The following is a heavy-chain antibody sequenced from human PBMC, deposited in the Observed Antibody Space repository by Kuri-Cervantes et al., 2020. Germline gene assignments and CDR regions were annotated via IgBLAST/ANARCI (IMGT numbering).Heavy chain of an antibody. D-gene: IGHD5-18*01. CDR2: IIPIFGTA. J-gene: IGHJ3*02. V-gene: IGHV1-69*05. Sequence: SVKVSCKASGGTFSSYAISWVRQAPGQGLEWMGGIIPIFGTANYAQKFQGRVTITTDESTSTAYMELSSLRSEDTAVYYCARSSGYGTSGALDIWGQGTMVTVSS. CDR1: GGTFSSYA. CDR3: ARSSGYGTSGALDI.